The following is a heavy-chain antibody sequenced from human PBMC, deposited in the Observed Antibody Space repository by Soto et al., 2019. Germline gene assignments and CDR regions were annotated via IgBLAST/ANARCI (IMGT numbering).Heavy chain of an antibody. Sequence: SETLSLTCTVSGGSISSGGYYWSWIRQHSGKGLEWIGYIYYSGSTYYNPSLKSRVTISVDTSKNQFSLKLSSVTAADTAVYYCARDHGYCSSTSCYEPYAFDIWGQGTMVTVS. CDR3: ARDHGYCSSTSCYEPYAFDI. D-gene: IGHD2-2*01. J-gene: IGHJ3*02. V-gene: IGHV4-31*03. CDR2: IYYSGST. CDR1: GGSISSGGYY.